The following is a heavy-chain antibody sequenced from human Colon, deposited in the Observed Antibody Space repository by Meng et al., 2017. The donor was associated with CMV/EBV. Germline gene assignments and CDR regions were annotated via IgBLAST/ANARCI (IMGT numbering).Heavy chain of an antibody. D-gene: IGHD2-2*01. J-gene: IGHJ4*02. Sequence: ASVKVSCKASGYTFTGYYLHWVRQAPGQGLEWMAWIDPNSGGTKYAQNFQGRVTLTRDTSISTAYMELSSLRSDDTAVYYCARWYCSSTSCSAYFDYWGQGTLVTVSS. CDR3: ARWYCSSTSCSAYFDY. CDR2: IDPNSGGT. CDR1: GYTFTGYY. V-gene: IGHV1-2*02.